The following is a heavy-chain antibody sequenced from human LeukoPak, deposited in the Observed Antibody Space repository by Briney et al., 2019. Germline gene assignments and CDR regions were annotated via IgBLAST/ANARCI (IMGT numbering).Heavy chain of an antibody. V-gene: IGHV3-53*01. CDR3: AKDIIAAAGNSYYYYGMDV. Sequence: GGSLRLSCAASGFIVSSNYMSWVRQAPGKGLEWVSVIYSGGSTYYADSVKGRFTISRDNSKNTLYLQMNSLRAEDTAVYYCAKDIIAAAGNSYYYYGMDVWGQGTTVTVSS. CDR2: IYSGGST. D-gene: IGHD6-13*01. CDR1: GFIVSSNY. J-gene: IGHJ6*02.